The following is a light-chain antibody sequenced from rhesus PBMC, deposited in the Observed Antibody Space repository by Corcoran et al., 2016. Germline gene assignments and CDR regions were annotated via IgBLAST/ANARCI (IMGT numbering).Light chain of an antibody. Sequence: DIQMTQSPSSLSGSVGDRVTITCRASQGISNWLAWYQQKPGKAPKLLIYKASNLETGVPSRFSGSGSGTDCTLTISSLQPEDIATYYCQQHDTSPWTFGQGTKVEIK. J-gene: IGKJ1*01. V-gene: IGKV1-69*01. CDR1: QGISNW. CDR3: QQHDTSPWT. CDR2: KAS.